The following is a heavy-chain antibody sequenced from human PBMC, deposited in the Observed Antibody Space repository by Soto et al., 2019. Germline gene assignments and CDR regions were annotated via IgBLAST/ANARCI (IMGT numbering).Heavy chain of an antibody. J-gene: IGHJ4*02. V-gene: IGHV3-74*01. Sequence: EVQLVESGGDLVQPGGSLRLSCAASGFTFSSYWMHWVRQAPEKGLEWVSRLLGDGSNTAYADPMKGRFTISRDNAKNSLYRKMNSLRPEDTAVYYCVRGDNGNFRMIYWGQGTLVTVSS. D-gene: IGHD3-10*01. CDR1: GFTFSSYW. CDR3: VRGDNGNFRMIY. CDR2: LLGDGSNT.